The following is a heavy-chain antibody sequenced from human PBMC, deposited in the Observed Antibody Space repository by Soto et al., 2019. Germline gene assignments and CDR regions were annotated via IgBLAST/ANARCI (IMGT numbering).Heavy chain of an antibody. CDR1: GGTFSSYA. V-gene: IGHV1-18*01. D-gene: IGHD6-19*01. J-gene: IGHJ6*02. Sequence: GASVKVSCKASGGTFSSYAISWVRQAPGQGLEWMGWISAYNGNTNYAQKIQGRVTMTTDTSTSTAYMELRSLRSDDTAVYYCARQQWLYYYYGMDVWGQGTTVTVSS. CDR2: ISAYNGNT. CDR3: ARQQWLYYYYGMDV.